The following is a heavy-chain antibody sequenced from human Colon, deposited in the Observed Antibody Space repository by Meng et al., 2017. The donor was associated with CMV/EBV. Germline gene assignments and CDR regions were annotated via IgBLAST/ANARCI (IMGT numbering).Heavy chain of an antibody. Sequence: GESLKISCAASGFSFNDFWMTWVRQVPGKGLEWVANINQDGSEKYYVDSVKGRFTISRDNAKNSLYLQMNSLRAEDTAVYYCAVKNCSSSSCYHYGYDYYGMAVWGQGTTVTVSS. V-gene: IGHV3-7*01. CDR2: INQDGSEK. CDR1: GFSFNDFW. CDR3: AVKNCSSSSCYHYGYDYYGMAV. J-gene: IGHJ6*02. D-gene: IGHD2-2*01.